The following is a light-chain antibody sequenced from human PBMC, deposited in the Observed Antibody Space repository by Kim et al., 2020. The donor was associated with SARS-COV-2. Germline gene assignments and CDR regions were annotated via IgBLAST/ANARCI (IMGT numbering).Light chain of an antibody. CDR3: SSYTSSSTYV. V-gene: IGLV2-14*04. Sequence: GQSITVTCTGTSSEVGGYNYVSWYQQPPGKAPELMIYDVSKRPSGVSNRFSGSKSGNTASLTISGLQDEDEADYYCSSYTSSSTYVFGTGTKVTVL. CDR1: SSEVGGYNY. J-gene: IGLJ1*01. CDR2: DVS.